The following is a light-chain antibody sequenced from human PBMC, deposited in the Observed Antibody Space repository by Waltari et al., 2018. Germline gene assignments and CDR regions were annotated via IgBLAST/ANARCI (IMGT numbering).Light chain of an antibody. Sequence: QSALTQRPSLSGTPGQGVTISCSGPSSNIGVNDVNWYQQFPGTAPKLLIYSNYRRPSWGPERFSGSKSGISASLAISGLQSEDEADYYCATWDDKLNGVLFGGGTKLTVL. V-gene: IGLV1-44*01. J-gene: IGLJ3*02. CDR2: SNY. CDR3: ATWDDKLNGVL. CDR1: SSNIGVND.